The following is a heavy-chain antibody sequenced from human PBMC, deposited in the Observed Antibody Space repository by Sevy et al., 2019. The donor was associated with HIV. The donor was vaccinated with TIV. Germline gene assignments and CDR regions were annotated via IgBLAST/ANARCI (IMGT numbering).Heavy chain of an antibody. CDR1: GFTVNDNC. V-gene: IGHV3-53*01. CDR3: ARDRRFCGNECYLYYYYGMDV. D-gene: IGHD3-16*02. J-gene: IGHJ6*02. Sequence: GGSLRLSCAASGFTVNDNCMTWVRQAPGKGLEWVSIIHADGSSYYADSVKGRFTMSRDDSKNIVNLQMNSLRADDTAVYYCARDRRFCGNECYLYYYYGMDVWGQGTAVTVSS. CDR2: IHADGSS.